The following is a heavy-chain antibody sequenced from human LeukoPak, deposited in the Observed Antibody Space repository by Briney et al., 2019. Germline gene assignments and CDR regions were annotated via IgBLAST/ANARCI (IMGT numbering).Heavy chain of an antibody. CDR3: ARRVLSSISSSGLETDY. CDR2: INTNTGNP. Sequence: ASVKVSCKASGYTFSRYSMNWVRRAPGQGLQWMGWINTNTGNPTYAHGFTGRFVFSLDTSVSTAYLQISTLQPEDTAVYYCARRVLSSISSSGLETDYWGQGTLVTVSS. D-gene: IGHD6-6*01. J-gene: IGHJ4*02. V-gene: IGHV7-4-1*02. CDR1: GYTFSRYS.